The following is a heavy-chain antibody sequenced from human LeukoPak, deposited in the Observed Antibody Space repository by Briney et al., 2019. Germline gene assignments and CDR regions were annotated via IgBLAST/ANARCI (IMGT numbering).Heavy chain of an antibody. CDR2: IYTSGST. CDR1: GGSISSGGYY. Sequence: PSQTLSLTCTVSGGSISSGGYYWSWIRQPAGKGLEWIGRIYTSGSTNYNPSLKSRVTISVDTSKNQFSLKLSSVTAADTAVYYCARVPTYEIAAARVGYAFDIWGQGTMVTVSS. J-gene: IGHJ3*02. V-gene: IGHV4-61*02. D-gene: IGHD6-13*01. CDR3: ARVPTYEIAAARVGYAFDI.